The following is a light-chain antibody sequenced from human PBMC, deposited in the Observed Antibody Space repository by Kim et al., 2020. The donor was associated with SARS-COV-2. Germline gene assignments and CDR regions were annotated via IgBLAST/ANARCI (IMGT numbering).Light chain of an antibody. Sequence: QSAPTQPASVSGSLGQSITISCTGTSSDVGGQKYVSWYQQRPGKAPKLMIFDVTNRPSGVSNHFSGSKSGNTASLTISGLRAEDEADYYCCSYTNSGTYVFGAGTKVTAL. CDR3: CSYTNSGTYV. V-gene: IGLV2-14*01. CDR2: DVT. CDR1: SSDVGGQKY. J-gene: IGLJ1*01.